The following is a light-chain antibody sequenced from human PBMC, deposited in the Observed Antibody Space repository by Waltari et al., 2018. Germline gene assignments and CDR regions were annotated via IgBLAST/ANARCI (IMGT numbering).Light chain of an antibody. CDR1: SGTLSTTSY. V-gene: IGLV8-61*01. CDR3: ALYMGIGIWV. Sequence: QTVVTQEPSLSVSPGGTVTLTCALSSGTLSTTSYATWYQQTPGQAPRTLVYKANARSSWVPDRFAGSILGNTAALTITGAHAGDESDYYCALYMGIGIWVFRGGTRLTSL. J-gene: IGLJ3*02. CDR2: KAN.